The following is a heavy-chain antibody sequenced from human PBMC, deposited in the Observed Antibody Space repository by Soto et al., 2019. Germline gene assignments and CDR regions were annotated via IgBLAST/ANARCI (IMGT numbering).Heavy chain of an antibody. CDR1: VYRFTSYW. CDR2: IDPGDSDT. J-gene: IGHJ6*02. D-gene: IGHD3-10*01. Sequence: GVSLTSYCPGSVYRFTSYWIVWVRQLPGKGLAWMGIIDPGDSDTRYSPSFQGQVTISADKSISTAYLQWRSLRASDTAMYYCARPRSGSYRLDYYGMDVWGQGTTVTVSS. V-gene: IGHV5-51*01. CDR3: ARPRSGSYRLDYYGMDV.